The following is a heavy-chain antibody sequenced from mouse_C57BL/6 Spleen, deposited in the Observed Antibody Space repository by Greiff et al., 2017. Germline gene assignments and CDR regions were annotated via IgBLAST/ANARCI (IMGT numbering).Heavy chain of an antibody. Sequence: QVQLQQSGAELVKPGASVKISCKASGYAFSSYWMNWVKQRPGKGLEWIGQIYPGDGDTNYNGKFKGKATLTADKSSSTAYMQLSSLTSEDSAVYFCATLSITTVVDYWGQGTTLTVSS. CDR2: IYPGDGDT. CDR1: GYAFSSYW. V-gene: IGHV1-80*01. D-gene: IGHD1-1*01. CDR3: ATLSITTVVDY. J-gene: IGHJ2*01.